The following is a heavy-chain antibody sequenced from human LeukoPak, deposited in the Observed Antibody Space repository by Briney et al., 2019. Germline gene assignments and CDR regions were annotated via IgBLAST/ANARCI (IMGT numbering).Heavy chain of an antibody. CDR3: AIDARFVVVPAATDY. CDR1: GFTFSSYS. J-gene: IGHJ4*02. D-gene: IGHD2-2*01. Sequence: PGGSLRLSCAASGFTFSSYSMNGVRQAPGKGLEWVSSISSSSSYIYYADSVKGRFTISRDNAKNSLYLQMNSLRAEDTAVYYCAIDARFVVVPAATDYWGQGTLVTVSS. CDR2: ISSSSSYI. V-gene: IGHV3-21*01.